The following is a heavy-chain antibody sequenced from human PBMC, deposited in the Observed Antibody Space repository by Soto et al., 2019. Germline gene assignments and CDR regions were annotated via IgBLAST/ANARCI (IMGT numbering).Heavy chain of an antibody. CDR3: ARMITGTTALPDY. CDR1: GGSISSGDYY. D-gene: IGHD1-7*01. V-gene: IGHV4-30-4*01. CDR2: IYYSGST. Sequence: SETLSLTCTVSGGSISSGDYYWSWIRQPPGKGLEWIGYIYYSGSTYYNPSLKSRVTISVDTSKNQFSLKLSSVTAADTAVYYCARMITGTTALPDYWDQGTLVTVSS. J-gene: IGHJ4*02.